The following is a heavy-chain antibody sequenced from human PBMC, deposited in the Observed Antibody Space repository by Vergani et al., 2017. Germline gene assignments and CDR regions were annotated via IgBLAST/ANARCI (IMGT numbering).Heavy chain of an antibody. CDR3: AKFGNSARISSFDL. J-gene: IGHJ2*01. CDR1: GLTFSSYA. CDR2: IYSGGSST. Sequence: EVQLLESGGGLVKPGGSLRPSCTASGLTFSSYAMSWVRQAPGKGLEWVSVIYSGGSSTYYADSVKGRFTISRDNSKNTLYLQMNSLRAEDTAVYYCAKFGNSARISSFDLWGRGTLVTVSS. D-gene: IGHD2-15*01. V-gene: IGHV3-23*03.